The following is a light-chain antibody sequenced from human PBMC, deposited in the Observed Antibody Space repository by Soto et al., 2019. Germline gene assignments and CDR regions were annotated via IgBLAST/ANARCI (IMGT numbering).Light chain of an antibody. CDR2: LGS. Sequence: DIVITLDPHGFPGTGGESCWNSGRASHVPLHSNGYNYLDWYLQKPGQSPQLLIYLGSHRASGVPDRFSGTGSGTDFTLKISCVEAEDVVVYYCMQALQTPITFGQGTRLEIK. CDR1: HVPLHSNGYNY. CDR3: MQALQTPIT. J-gene: IGKJ5*01. V-gene: IGKV2-28*01.